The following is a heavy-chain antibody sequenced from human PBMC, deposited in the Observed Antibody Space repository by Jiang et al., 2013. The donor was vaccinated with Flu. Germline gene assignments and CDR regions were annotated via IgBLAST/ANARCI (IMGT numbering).Heavy chain of an antibody. CDR3: ARDSYGDYGHDIDY. D-gene: IGHD4-17*01. V-gene: IGHV1-2*02. J-gene: IGHJ4*02. Sequence: YAQKFQGRVTMTRDTSISTAYMELSRLRSDDTAVYYCARDSYGDYGHDIDYWGQGTLVTVSS.